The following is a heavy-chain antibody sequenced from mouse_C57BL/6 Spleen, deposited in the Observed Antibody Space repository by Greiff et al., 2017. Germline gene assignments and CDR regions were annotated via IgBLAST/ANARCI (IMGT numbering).Heavy chain of an antibody. CDR3: ARKKGTPYYFDY. Sequence: EVQLVESGGDLVKPGGSLKLSCAASGFTFSSYGMSWVRQTPDKRLEWVATISSGGSYTYYPDSVKGRFTISRDNAKNTLYLQMSSLKSEDTAMYYCARKKGTPYYFDYWGQGTTLTVSS. D-gene: IGHD3-3*01. J-gene: IGHJ2*01. CDR1: GFTFSSYG. CDR2: ISSGGSYT. V-gene: IGHV5-6*01.